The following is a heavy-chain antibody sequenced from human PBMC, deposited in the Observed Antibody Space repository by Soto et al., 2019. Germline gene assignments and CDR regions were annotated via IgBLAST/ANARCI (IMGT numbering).Heavy chain of an antibody. Sequence: QLQLQESGPGLVKPSETLSLTCTVSGGSISSSSYYWGWIRQPPGKGLEWIGCIYYSGSTYYNPSLKSRVTIAVDTSKNQFSLKLSSVTAADTAVYYCARDRAIMTTVVTSFDYWGQGTLVTVSS. CDR3: ARDRAIMTTVVTSFDY. CDR2: IYYSGST. V-gene: IGHV4-39*02. CDR1: GGSISSSSYY. D-gene: IGHD4-17*01. J-gene: IGHJ4*02.